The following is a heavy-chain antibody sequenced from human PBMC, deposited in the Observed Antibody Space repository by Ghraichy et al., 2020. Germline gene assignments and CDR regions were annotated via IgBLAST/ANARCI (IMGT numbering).Heavy chain of an antibody. D-gene: IGHD5-18*01. J-gene: IGHJ3*02. Sequence: GGSLRLSCAASGFTFSSYWMHWVRQAPGKGLVWVSRINTDGSSTIYADSVKGRFTISRDNAKNTLYLQMNSLRAEDTAVYYCARDRGMTAYDAFDIWGQGTMVTVSS. CDR2: INTDGSST. CDR3: ARDRGMTAYDAFDI. V-gene: IGHV3-74*01. CDR1: GFTFSSYW.